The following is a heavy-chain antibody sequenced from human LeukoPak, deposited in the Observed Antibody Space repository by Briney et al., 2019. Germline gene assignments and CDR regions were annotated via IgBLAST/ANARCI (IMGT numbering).Heavy chain of an antibody. Sequence: GGSLRLSCAASGFTFSSYAMSWVRQAQGKGLEWVSAICGSGGSTYYADSVKGRFTISRDNSKNTLYLQMNSLRAEDTAVYYCAKLGYCSGGSCYALYDYWGQGALVTVSS. CDR2: ICGSGGST. J-gene: IGHJ4*02. CDR1: GFTFSSYA. CDR3: AKLGYCSGGSCYALYDY. V-gene: IGHV3-23*01. D-gene: IGHD2-15*01.